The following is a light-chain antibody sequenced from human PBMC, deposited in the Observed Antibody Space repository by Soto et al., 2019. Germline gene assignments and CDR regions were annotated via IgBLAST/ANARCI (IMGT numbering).Light chain of an antibody. CDR1: QIVGNTY. V-gene: IGKV3-20*01. J-gene: IGKJ2*01. CDR2: STS. CDR3: QQYGSTHPFT. Sequence: EIVLTQSPGTLALSPGERATLSCRASQIVGNTYLAWFQQRPGQAPRLLIYSTSSRATGIPERFSGSGSGTYFTLTISRLEPEDSAMYYCQQYGSTHPFTFCQLTKVEIK.